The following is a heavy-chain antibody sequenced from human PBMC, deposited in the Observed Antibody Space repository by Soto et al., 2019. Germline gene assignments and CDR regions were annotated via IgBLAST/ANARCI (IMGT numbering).Heavy chain of an antibody. V-gene: IGHV4-30-2*01. Sequence: SSTXSLTGSFSVFSIIIGCYPLSWIRQPPGNVREWIGYIYHSGSTYYNPSLKSRVTTSTYRSKNKFSIKLRSVTATDTAVYYCDRGELAISIDYWGQGTLVTVSS. J-gene: IGHJ4*02. CDR2: IYHSGST. CDR3: DRGELAISIDY. CDR1: VFSIIIGCYP.